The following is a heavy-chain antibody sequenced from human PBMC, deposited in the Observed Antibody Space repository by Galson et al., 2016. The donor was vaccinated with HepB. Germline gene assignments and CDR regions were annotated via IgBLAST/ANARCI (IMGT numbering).Heavy chain of an antibody. CDR2: INANDGHT. CDR1: GYTFTNYG. V-gene: IGHV1-18*01. J-gene: IGHJ3*02. D-gene: IGHD6-25*01. CDR3: ATSTGYRSGWGAFDI. Sequence: SVKVSCKASGYTFTNYGITRVRPAPGQGLRWVGWINANDGHTNYGHVLQGRVTLTIDTSTSTAYMDLRSLTSDDTAVYYCATSTGYRSGWGAFDIWGQGTMVTVAS.